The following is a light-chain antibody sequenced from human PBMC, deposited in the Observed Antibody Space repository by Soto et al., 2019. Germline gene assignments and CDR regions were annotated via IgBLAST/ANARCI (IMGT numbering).Light chain of an antibody. CDR2: DVS. CDR3: QQYNSYRA. Sequence: PSALSASVRDTVALTFPASQKQSPWLALSWQKPGPGPKPLMYDVSSLKRGVPSRFSGSGSGTEFTFTISSLQPDDFATYYCQQYNSYRAFGQGTKVDI. V-gene: IGKV1-5*01. CDR1: QKQSPW. J-gene: IGKJ1*01.